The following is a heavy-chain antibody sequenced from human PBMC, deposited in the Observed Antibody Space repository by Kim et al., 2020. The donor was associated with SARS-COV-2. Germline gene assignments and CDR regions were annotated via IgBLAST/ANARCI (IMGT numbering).Heavy chain of an antibody. Sequence: SETLSLTCSGSGGSISRGGFYWSWIRQHPGKGLEWIGYIYDSGSTYYNPSLKSRVTISVDTSKNQFSLKLSSVTAADTAVYYCARQGDEWGRDNYYYGM. V-gene: IGHV4-31*03. CDR1: GGSISRGGFY. CDR2: IYDSGST. CDR3: ARQGDEWGRDNYYYGM. D-gene: IGHD3-16*01. J-gene: IGHJ6*01.